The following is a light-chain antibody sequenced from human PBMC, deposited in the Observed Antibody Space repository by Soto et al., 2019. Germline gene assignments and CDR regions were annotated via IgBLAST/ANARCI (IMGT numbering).Light chain of an antibody. CDR2: GAS. V-gene: IGKV3-20*01. Sequence: IVFTESPGTLSLSPGERATLSCRASHSVSSSYLAWYQQKPGQAPRLLIYGASSRATGIPDRFSGSGSGTDFTLTISRLEPEDFAVFFCQQYGTSEIIFGQGTRLEIK. CDR3: QQYGTSEII. CDR1: HSVSSSY. J-gene: IGKJ5*01.